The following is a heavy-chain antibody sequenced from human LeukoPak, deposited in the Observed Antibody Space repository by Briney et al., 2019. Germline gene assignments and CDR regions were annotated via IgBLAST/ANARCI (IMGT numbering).Heavy chain of an antibody. D-gene: IGHD6-19*01. CDR1: GFTFSSYA. V-gene: IGHV3-23*01. CDR3: AKDLWYSSGWYRGLGFDY. J-gene: IGHJ4*02. CDR2: ISGSGGST. Sequence: AGGSLRLSCAASGFTFSSYAMSWVRQAPGKGLEWVSAISGSGGSTYYADSVKGRFTISRDNSKNTLYLQMNSLRAEDTAVYYCAKDLWYSSGWYRGLGFDYWGQGTLVTVSS.